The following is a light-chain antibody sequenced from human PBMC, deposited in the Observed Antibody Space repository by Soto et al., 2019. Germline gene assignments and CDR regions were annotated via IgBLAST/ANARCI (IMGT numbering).Light chain of an antibody. CDR2: AAS. V-gene: IGKV1-9*01. J-gene: IGKJ4*01. Sequence: DIQLTQSPSGLSSSVGERVTITCRASQGISGYLAWYQQKPGKAPKLLIYAASTLQSGVPSRFSGSGSGTEFTLTISSLQPEDFATYYCQQLNSYPLTFGGGTKVDI. CDR1: QGISGY. CDR3: QQLNSYPLT.